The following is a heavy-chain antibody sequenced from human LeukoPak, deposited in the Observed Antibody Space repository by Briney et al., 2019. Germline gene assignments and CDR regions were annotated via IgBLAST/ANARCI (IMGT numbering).Heavy chain of an antibody. D-gene: IGHD2-8*01. CDR1: GFTFNSYS. Sequence: GGSLRLSCAASGFTFNSYSMHWVRQAPGKGLEWVTAISDDETYKFYADSVKGRFTISRDNAKNSLYLQMNSLETEDTAVYYCVRVNNGYAKDFEYWGQGTLVTVSS. J-gene: IGHJ4*02. V-gene: IGHV3-30-3*01. CDR2: ISDDETYK. CDR3: VRVNNGYAKDFEY.